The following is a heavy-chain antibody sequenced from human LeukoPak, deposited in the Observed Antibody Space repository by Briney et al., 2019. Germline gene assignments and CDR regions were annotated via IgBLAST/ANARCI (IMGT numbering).Heavy chain of an antibody. V-gene: IGHV3-23*01. CDR3: AKDGRKESTYPYFDY. D-gene: IGHD2/OR15-2a*01. J-gene: IGHJ4*02. Sequence: GGSLRLSCAASGFIFRNYGMNWVRQAPGKGLEWLSGISPRGGGTYYADSVRGRFTISRDNSKNTLFLQMNSLRAEDTAVYYCAKDGRKESTYPYFDYWGQGTLVTVSS. CDR2: ISPRGGGT. CDR1: GFIFRNYG.